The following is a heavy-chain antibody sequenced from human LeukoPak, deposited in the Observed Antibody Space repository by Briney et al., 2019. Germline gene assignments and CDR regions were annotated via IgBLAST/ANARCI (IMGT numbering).Heavy chain of an antibody. D-gene: IGHD6-19*01. CDR3: ARGTLYSGWSYYFDY. J-gene: IGHJ4*02. Sequence: NSSETLSLTCTVSGGSISSYYWSWIRQPPGKGLEWIGYIYYSGSTNYNPSLKSRVTMSVDTSENQFSLKLSSVTAADTAMYYCARGTLYSGWSYYFDYWGQGSQVTVSS. V-gene: IGHV4-59*12. CDR2: IYYSGST. CDR1: GGSISSYY.